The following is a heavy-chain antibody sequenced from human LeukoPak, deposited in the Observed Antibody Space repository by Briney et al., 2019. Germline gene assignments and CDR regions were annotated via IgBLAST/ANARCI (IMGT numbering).Heavy chain of an antibody. CDR2: ISYDGSNK. CDR3: AKDLYYYDSSGYYPTYYYYGVDV. Sequence: GSLRLSCAASGFTFSSYGMHWVRQAPGKGLEWVAIISYDGSNKYYADSVKGRFTISRDNSKNTLYLQMNSLRAEDTGVFYCAKDLYYYDSSGYYPTYYYYGVDVWGQGTTVTVSS. CDR1: GFTFSSYG. D-gene: IGHD3-22*01. V-gene: IGHV3-30*18. J-gene: IGHJ6*02.